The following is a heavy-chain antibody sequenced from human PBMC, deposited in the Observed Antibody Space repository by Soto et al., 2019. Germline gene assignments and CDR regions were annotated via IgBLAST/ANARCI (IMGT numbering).Heavy chain of an antibody. CDR3: ARGLYGDYLIDY. CDR2: IYNDGST. Sequence: GGSLRLSCAASRFTFSSYDMHWVRQAPGKGLEWVSVIYNDGSTYYADSVKGRFTISRDNSKNTLYLQMNSLRAEDTAVYYCARGLYGDYLIDYWGQGALVTVSS. J-gene: IGHJ4*02. D-gene: IGHD4-17*01. CDR1: RFTFSSYD. V-gene: IGHV3-66*01.